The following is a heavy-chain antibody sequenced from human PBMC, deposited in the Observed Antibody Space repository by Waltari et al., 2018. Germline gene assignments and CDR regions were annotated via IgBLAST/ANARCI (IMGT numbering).Heavy chain of an antibody. V-gene: IGHV4-38-2*01. CDR1: GYSISSGYY. J-gene: IGHJ4*02. Sequence: QVQLQESGLGLVKPSETLSLTCAVSGYSISSGYYWGWIRQPPGKGLEWIGSIYHSGSTYYNPSLKSRVTISVDTSKNQFSLKLSSVTAADTAVYYCARLEGWAFDYWGQGTLVTVSS. CDR2: IYHSGST. CDR3: ARLEGWAFDY.